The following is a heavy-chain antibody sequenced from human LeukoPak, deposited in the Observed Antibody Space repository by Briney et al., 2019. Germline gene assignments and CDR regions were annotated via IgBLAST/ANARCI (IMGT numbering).Heavy chain of an antibody. CDR3: ARCPRAGLDAFDI. J-gene: IGHJ3*02. V-gene: IGHV4-59*01. CDR2: IYYSGST. Sequence: PSETLSLTCAVYGGSFSGYYWSWIRQPPGKGLEWIGYIYYSGSTNYNPSLKSRVTISVDTSKNQFSLKLSSVTAADTAVYYCARCPRAGLDAFDIWGQGTMVTVSS. CDR1: GGSFSGYY. D-gene: IGHD6-13*01.